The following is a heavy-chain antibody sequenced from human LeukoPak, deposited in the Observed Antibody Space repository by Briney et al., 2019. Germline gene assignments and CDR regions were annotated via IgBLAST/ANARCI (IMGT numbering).Heavy chain of an antibody. CDR2: ISGYNGNP. J-gene: IGHJ4*02. V-gene: IGHV1-18*01. Sequence: ASVKVSCKASGYTFTGNGITWVRQAPGQGLEWMGWISGYNGNPVYAQMFQGRVTMTTDTSTSTAYMELRSLRSDDTAVYYCARSGYCSGTSCYAEGLDYWGQGTLVTVSS. CDR1: GYTFTGNG. CDR3: ARSGYCSGTSCYAEGLDY. D-gene: IGHD2-2*01.